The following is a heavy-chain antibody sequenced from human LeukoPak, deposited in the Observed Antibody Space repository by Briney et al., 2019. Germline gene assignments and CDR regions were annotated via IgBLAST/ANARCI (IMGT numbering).Heavy chain of an antibody. CDR3: ARFCSGGSCPDV. D-gene: IGHD2-15*01. V-gene: IGHV4-59*01. Sequence: SETLSLTCTVSGGPISSYFWTWIRQPPGKGLEWIGNIYYGGSTRYNPSLKTRVSISVDTSKNQFSLKLTSVTAADTAVYYCARFCSGGSCPDVWGQGTTVSVSS. J-gene: IGHJ6*02. CDR2: IYYGGST. CDR1: GGPISSYF.